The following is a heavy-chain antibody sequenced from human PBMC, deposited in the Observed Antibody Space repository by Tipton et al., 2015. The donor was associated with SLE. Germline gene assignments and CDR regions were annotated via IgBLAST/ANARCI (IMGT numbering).Heavy chain of an antibody. CDR2: INHSGST. CDR3: ARGIATGAIFGVVPLF. V-gene: IGHV4-34*01. CDR1: GGSFSGHY. Sequence: TLSLTCAVYGGSFSGHYWSWIRQSPGKGLEWIGEINHSGSTNYNPSLKSRVTISIDTSKNQFSLKLSSVTGADTAVYYCARGIATGAIFGVVPLFWGQGRMVSVSS. D-gene: IGHD3-3*01. J-gene: IGHJ3*01.